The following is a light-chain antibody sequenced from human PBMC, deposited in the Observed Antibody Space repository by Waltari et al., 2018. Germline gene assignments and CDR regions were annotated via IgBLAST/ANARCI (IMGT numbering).Light chain of an antibody. CDR3: QQFRDSRGS. CDR2: GAS. Sequence: EIVLTQSPGTLSLSPGDRATLSCRASQSVTSTYFALYQQKPGQAPRLLIYGASNRATGIPDRFSGGESGTDFTLTISRLEPEDFAVYYCQQFRDSRGSFGGGTKVDIK. J-gene: IGKJ4*01. V-gene: IGKV3-20*01. CDR1: QSVTSTY.